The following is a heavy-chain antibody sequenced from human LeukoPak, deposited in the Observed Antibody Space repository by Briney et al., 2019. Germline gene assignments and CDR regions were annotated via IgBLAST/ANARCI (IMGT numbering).Heavy chain of an antibody. D-gene: IGHD3-10*01. Sequence: GGSLRLSCAASGFIFSRYAMSWAPDAPGKALEGVSAFSGSGGSTYYADSVKGRFTISRDNSKNTLYLQMNSLRAEDTAVYYCAKDQELWFEPIYYYYGMDVWGQGTTVTVSS. V-gene: IGHV3-23*01. J-gene: IGHJ6*02. CDR2: FSGSGGST. CDR1: GFIFSRYA. CDR3: AKDQELWFEPIYYYYGMDV.